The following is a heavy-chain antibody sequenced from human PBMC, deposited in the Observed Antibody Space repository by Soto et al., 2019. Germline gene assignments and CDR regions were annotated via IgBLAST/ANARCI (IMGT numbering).Heavy chain of an antibody. D-gene: IGHD6-19*01. CDR1: GYTLTMYA. J-gene: IGHJ5*02. Sequence: QVQLVQSGAEEKKPGATVKVSCKASGYTLTMYAMHWLRQAPGQRLEWMGWINAGNGNTKYSQKFQGRLTITRDTSASTVERELSSLSSEETGMYYWARGGGSGWYIGSMGWFDPWGQGTPVTVSS. CDR3: ARGGGSGWYIGSMGWFDP. V-gene: IGHV1-3*05. CDR2: INAGNGNT.